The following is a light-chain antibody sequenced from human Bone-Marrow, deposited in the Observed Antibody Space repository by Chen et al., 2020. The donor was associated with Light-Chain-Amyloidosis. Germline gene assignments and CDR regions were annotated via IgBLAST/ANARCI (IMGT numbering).Light chain of an antibody. J-gene: IGLJ3*02. CDR2: DDS. Sequence: SYVLTQPSSVSVAPGQPATLACGCNNIGSTSVPWYQQTPGQAPLLVVYDDSDRPSGIPERLSGSNSGNTATLTISRVEAGDEAEYYCQVWDRRSDRPVFGGGTKLTVL. V-gene: IGLV3-21*02. CDR1: NIGSTS. CDR3: QVWDRRSDRPV.